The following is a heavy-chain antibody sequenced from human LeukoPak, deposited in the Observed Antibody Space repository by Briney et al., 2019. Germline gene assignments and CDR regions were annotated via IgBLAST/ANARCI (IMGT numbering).Heavy chain of an antibody. D-gene: IGHD5-18*01. CDR3: AHSSGYAYGLDY. Sequence: GGSLRLSCAASGFTFSNYWMAWVRQAPGRGLEWVASIKPDGSVIYYGDSVRGRFTISRDNAKKSLYMQMNSLRAEDTAVYYCAHSSGYAYGLDYWGQGALVTVSS. V-gene: IGHV3-7*02. CDR1: GFTFSNYW. CDR2: IKPDGSVI. J-gene: IGHJ4*02.